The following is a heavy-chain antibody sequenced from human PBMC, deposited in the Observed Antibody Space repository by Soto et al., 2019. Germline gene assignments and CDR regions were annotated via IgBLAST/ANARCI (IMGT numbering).Heavy chain of an antibody. CDR3: ARDRGEVMHTFDY. V-gene: IGHV4-31*03. D-gene: IGHD3-16*01. J-gene: IGHJ4*02. Sequence: QVQLQESGPGLVKPSQTLSLTCTVSGGSISSGGYYWSWIRQHPGKGLGWIGYIYYSGSTYYNPSLKSRVNISVDTSKNQFSLKLSSVTAADTAVYYCARDRGEVMHTFDYWGQGTLVTVSS. CDR2: IYYSGST. CDR1: GGSISSGGYY.